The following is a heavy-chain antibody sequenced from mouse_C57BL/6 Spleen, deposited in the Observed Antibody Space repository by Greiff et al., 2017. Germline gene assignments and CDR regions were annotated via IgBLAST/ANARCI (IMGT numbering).Heavy chain of an antibody. D-gene: IGHD1-1*01. V-gene: IGHV1-53*01. Sequence: QVQLQQPGTELVKPGASVKLSCKASGYTFTSYWMHWVKQRPGQGLEWIGNINPSNGGTNYNEKFKSKATLTVDKSSSTAYMQLSSLTSEDSAVYCCSRGGYGSPWFAYWGQGTLVTVSA. J-gene: IGHJ3*01. CDR2: INPSNGGT. CDR1: GYTFTSYW. CDR3: SRGGYGSPWFAY.